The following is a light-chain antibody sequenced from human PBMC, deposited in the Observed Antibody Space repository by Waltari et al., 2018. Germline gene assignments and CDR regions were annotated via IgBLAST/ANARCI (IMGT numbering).Light chain of an antibody. V-gene: IGLV3-21*04. J-gene: IGLJ2*01. CDR3: QVWDSSSDHVV. CDR2: YES. Sequence: SYVLTQPPSESVAPGKTARITCGGKNIGRKSVHWYQRKPGQAPGVVIYYESARPTGIPARFSGTKSGNTATLTISRAEAGDEADYYCQVWDSSSDHVVFGGGTKLTVL. CDR1: NIGRKS.